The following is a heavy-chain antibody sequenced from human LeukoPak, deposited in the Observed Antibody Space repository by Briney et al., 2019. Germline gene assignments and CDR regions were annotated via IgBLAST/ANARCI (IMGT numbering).Heavy chain of an antibody. V-gene: IGHV3-48*04. CDR2: ISSSSSTI. D-gene: IGHD2-15*01. J-gene: IGHJ6*03. Sequence: PGGSLRLSCAASGFTFSSYSMNWVRQAPGKGLEGVSYISSSSSTIYYADSVKGRFTISRDNAKNSLYLQMNSLRAEDTAVYYCARAPLLFSYYYYYMDVWGKGTTVTVSS. CDR1: GFTFSSYS. CDR3: ARAPLLFSYYYYYMDV.